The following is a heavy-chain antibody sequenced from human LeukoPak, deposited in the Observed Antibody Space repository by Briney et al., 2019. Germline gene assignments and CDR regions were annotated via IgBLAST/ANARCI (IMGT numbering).Heavy chain of an antibody. Sequence: NPSETLSLTCTVSGGSISSYYWSWIRQPPGKGLEWIGYIYYSGSTNYNPSLKSRVTISVDTSKNQFSLKLSSVTAADTAVYYCARFSSGSYYTNWFDPWGQGTLVTVSS. CDR1: GGSISSYY. CDR2: IYYSGST. CDR3: ARFSSGSYYTNWFDP. J-gene: IGHJ5*02. V-gene: IGHV4-59*08. D-gene: IGHD3-10*01.